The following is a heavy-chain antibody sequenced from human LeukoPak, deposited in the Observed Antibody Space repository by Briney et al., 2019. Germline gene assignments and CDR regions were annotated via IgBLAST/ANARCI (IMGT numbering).Heavy chain of an antibody. V-gene: IGHV3-48*01. CDR3: AKDGGKYYYDSSDY. CDR2: ISSSESTL. Sequence: GGSLRLSCAASGFTFSSYSMNWVRQAPGKGLEWVSYISSSESTLYYADSVKGRFTVSRDNAKNSLYLQMNSLRAEDTAVYYCAKDGGKYYYDSSDYWGQGTLVTVSS. CDR1: GFTFSSYS. D-gene: IGHD3-22*01. J-gene: IGHJ4*02.